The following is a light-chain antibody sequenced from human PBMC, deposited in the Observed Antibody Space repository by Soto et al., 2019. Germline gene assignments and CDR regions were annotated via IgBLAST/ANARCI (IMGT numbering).Light chain of an antibody. Sequence: DIQMTQSPSSLSASVGDTVTITCRASQTILTYLNRYKQKPGKAPKRLIYAASRLQSGVPSRFSGGGSGIDCTLTIGSLQPEDFATHYCQQSFCTTWTLGRGSKVYIK. V-gene: IGKV1-39*01. J-gene: IGKJ1*01. CDR2: AAS. CDR3: QQSFCTTWT. CDR1: QTILTY.